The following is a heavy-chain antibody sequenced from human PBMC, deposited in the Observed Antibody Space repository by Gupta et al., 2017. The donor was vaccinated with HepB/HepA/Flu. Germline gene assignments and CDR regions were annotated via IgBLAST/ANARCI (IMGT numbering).Heavy chain of an antibody. J-gene: IGHJ6*03. CDR2: IIPIFGTA. CDR3: ATNSGYCSSTSCYTAGYYYYMDV. V-gene: IGHV1-69*06. Sequence: KASGGTFSSYAISRVRQASGHGLEWMGGIIPIFGTANYAQKFQGRVTITADKSTSTAYMELSSLRSEDTAVYYCATNSGYCSSTSCYTAGYYYYMDVWGKGTTVTVSS. D-gene: IGHD2-2*02. CDR1: GGTFSSYA.